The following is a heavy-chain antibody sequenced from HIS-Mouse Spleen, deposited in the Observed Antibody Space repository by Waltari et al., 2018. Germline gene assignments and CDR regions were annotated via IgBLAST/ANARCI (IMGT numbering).Heavy chain of an antibody. CDR3: ARMGPASGSYGDY. Sequence: QVQLQQWGAGLLKPSETLSLTCAVYGGSFSGYYWSWIRQPPGKGLEWSGEINHSGSTTHNPSLKSRVTISVDTSKNQFSLKLSSVTAADTAVYYCARMGPASGSYGDYWGQGTLVTVSS. J-gene: IGHJ4*02. CDR1: GGSFSGYY. D-gene: IGHD1-26*01. V-gene: IGHV4-34*01. CDR2: INHSGST.